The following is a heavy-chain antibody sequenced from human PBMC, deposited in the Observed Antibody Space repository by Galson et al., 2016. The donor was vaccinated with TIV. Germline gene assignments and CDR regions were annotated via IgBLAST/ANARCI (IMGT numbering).Heavy chain of an antibody. Sequence: GTLSLTCAVSGYSIKSGYFWGWIRQPPGKGLQWIGSIYESGTTYSNPSLKSRLTMSVDTSKNQFSLKLSSVTAADTAVYYCIREGSTVTMHHYFGMDVWGQGTSVTVSS. CDR1: GYSIKSGYF. CDR2: IYESGTT. V-gene: IGHV4-38-2*02. J-gene: IGHJ6*02. CDR3: IREGSTVTMHHYFGMDV. D-gene: IGHD4-17*01.